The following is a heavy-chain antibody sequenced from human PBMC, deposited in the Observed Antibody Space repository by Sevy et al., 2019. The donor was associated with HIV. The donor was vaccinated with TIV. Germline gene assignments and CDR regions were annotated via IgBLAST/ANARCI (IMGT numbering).Heavy chain of an antibody. CDR3: TTKRDFWSGYQYFDY. CDR2: IKSKSDGGTT. CDR1: EFSFSNAW. V-gene: IGHV3-15*01. D-gene: IGHD3-3*01. Sequence: GGSLRLSCAASEFSFSNAWMNWVRQAPGKGLEWVGRIKSKSDGGTTDYSAPVKGRFTISRDDSKNTLYLQMNSLKTEDTAVYYCTTKRDFWSGYQYFDYWGQGTLVTVSS. J-gene: IGHJ4*02.